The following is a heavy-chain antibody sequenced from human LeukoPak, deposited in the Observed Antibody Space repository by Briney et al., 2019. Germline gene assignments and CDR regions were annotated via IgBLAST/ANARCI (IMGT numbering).Heavy chain of an antibody. CDR3: ARFYGDYPIYYYYMDV. Sequence: SETLSLTCTVSGGSISSSSYYWGWIRQPPGKGLEWIGSIYYSGSTYYNPSLKSRVTTSVDTSKNQFSLKLSSVTAADTAVYYCARFYGDYPIYYYYMDVWGKGTTVTVSS. D-gene: IGHD4-17*01. CDR1: GGSISSSSYY. V-gene: IGHV4-39*07. CDR2: IYYSGST. J-gene: IGHJ6*03.